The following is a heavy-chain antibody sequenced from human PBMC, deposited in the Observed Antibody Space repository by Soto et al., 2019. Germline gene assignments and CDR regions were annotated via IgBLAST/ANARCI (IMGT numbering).Heavy chain of an antibody. CDR3: ARRRGGLVPGYDFWSGNLFDY. CDR2: IYYSGST. CDR1: GGSISSSSYY. V-gene: IGHV4-39*01. D-gene: IGHD3-3*01. J-gene: IGHJ4*02. Sequence: SETLSLTCTVSGGSISSSSYYWGWIRQPPGKGLEWIGSIYYSGSTYYNPSLKSRVTISVDTSKNQFSLKLSSVTAADTAVYYCARRRGGLVPGYDFWSGNLFDYWGQGTLVTVS.